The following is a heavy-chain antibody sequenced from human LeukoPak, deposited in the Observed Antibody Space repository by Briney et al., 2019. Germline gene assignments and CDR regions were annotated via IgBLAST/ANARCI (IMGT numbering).Heavy chain of an antibody. CDR3: ARRRNADFDY. Sequence: GESLKISCKGSGYSFTSYWIVWVRQMPGKGLEWMGIIYPGDSDIRYSPSFQGQVTISADRSISTAYLLWSSLKASDTAMYYCARRRNADFDYWGQGTLVTVSS. CDR1: GYSFTSYW. CDR2: IYPGDSDI. J-gene: IGHJ4*02. V-gene: IGHV5-51*01.